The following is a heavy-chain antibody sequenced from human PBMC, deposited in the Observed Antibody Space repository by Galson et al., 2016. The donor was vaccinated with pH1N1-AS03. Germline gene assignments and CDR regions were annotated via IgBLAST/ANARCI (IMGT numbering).Heavy chain of an antibody. D-gene: IGHD1-26*01. Sequence: CAISGDSVSSNTAAWNWIRQSPSRGLEWLGRTYYRSKWYKWYNDYAVSVESRITINPDTSKNQFSLQLNSVTPEDTAEYYCARDHLGAGPAFDYWGQGTLVTVSS. CDR1: GDSVSSNTAA. CDR3: ARDHLGAGPAFDY. J-gene: IGHJ4*02. CDR2: TYYRSKWYKWYN. V-gene: IGHV6-1*01.